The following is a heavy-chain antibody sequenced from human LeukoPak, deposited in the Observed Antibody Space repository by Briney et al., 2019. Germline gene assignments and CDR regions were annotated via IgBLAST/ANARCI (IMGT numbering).Heavy chain of an antibody. D-gene: IGHD3-10*01. J-gene: IGHJ4*02. V-gene: IGHV4-39*07. CDR1: GGSINSYY. CDR2: IYYSGST. Sequence: SETLSLTCSVSGGSINSYYWGWIRQPPGKGLEWIGSIYYSGSTYYNPSLKSRVTISVDTSKNQFSLKLSSVTAADTAVYYCARDRGVLLWFGNPDDYWGQGTLVTVSS. CDR3: ARDRGVLLWFGNPDDY.